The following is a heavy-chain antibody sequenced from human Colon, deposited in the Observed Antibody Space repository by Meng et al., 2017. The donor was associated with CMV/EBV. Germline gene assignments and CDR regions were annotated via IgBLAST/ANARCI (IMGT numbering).Heavy chain of an antibody. CDR1: GFTFSDSY. V-gene: IGHV3-11*04. Sequence: GESLKISCAASGFTFSDSYMSWIRQAPGKGLEGGSYISSSGSTIYYADSVKGRFTISRDNAKNSLYLQMNSLRAEDTAGYYCASHITIFGVPYPNSWFDPWGQGTLVTVSS. CDR2: ISSSGSTI. CDR3: ASHITIFGVPYPNSWFDP. J-gene: IGHJ5*02. D-gene: IGHD3-3*01.